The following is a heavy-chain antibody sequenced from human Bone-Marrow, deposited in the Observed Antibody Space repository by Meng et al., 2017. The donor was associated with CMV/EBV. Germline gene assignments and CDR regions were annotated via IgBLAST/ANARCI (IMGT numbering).Heavy chain of an antibody. D-gene: IGHD3-22*01. CDR3: AKVPTSWLRSVY. J-gene: IGHJ4*02. V-gene: IGHV3-30*02. Sequence: GESRKISCAASGFTFSSYGMHWVRQAPGKGLEWVAFIRYDGSNKYYADSVKGRFTISRDNSKNTLYLQMNSLRAEDTAVYYCAKVPTSWLRSVYWGQGTLVTVSS. CDR1: GFTFSSYG. CDR2: IRYDGSNK.